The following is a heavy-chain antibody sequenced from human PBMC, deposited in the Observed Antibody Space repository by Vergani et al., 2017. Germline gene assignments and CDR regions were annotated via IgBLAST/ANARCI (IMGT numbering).Heavy chain of an antibody. J-gene: IGHJ6*02. CDR3: ARDQALLLWFGELSERNNRKHYGMDV. V-gene: IGHV3-30-3*01. D-gene: IGHD3-10*01. CDR1: GFTFSSYA. CDR2: ISYDGSNK. Sequence: QVQLVESGGGVVQPGRSLRLSCAASGFTFSSYAMHWVRQAPGQGLEWGAVISYDGSNKYYADSVKGRFTISSDNSKNTLYLQMNSLRAEDTAVYYCARDQALLLWFGELSERNNRKHYGMDVWGQGTTVTVSS.